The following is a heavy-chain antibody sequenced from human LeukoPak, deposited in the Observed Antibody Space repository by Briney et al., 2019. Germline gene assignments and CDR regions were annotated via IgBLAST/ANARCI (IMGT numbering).Heavy chain of an antibody. Sequence: GRSLRLSCAASGFTFSSYGMHWVRQAPGKGLEWVAVISYDGSNKYYADSVKGRFTISRDNSKNTLYLQMNSLRAEDTAVYYCAKDLWLLDYWGQGTLVTVSS. J-gene: IGHJ4*02. V-gene: IGHV3-30*18. CDR3: AKDLWLLDY. CDR2: ISYDGSNK. CDR1: GFTFSSYG. D-gene: IGHD3-10*01.